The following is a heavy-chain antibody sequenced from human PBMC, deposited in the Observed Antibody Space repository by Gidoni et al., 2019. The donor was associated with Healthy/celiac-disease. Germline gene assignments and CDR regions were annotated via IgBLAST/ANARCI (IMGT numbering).Heavy chain of an antibody. CDR2: IYYSGIT. J-gene: IGHJ4*02. D-gene: IGHD4-17*01. CDR3: ARQRTTDEDY. CDR1: GGSISSSSYY. Sequence: QLQLQESGPGLVKPSETLSLTCTVSGGSISSSSYYWGWIRQPPGKGLEWIGSIYYSGITYYNPSLKSRVTISVDTSKNQFSLKLSSVTAADTAVYYCARQRTTDEDYWGQGTLVTVSS. V-gene: IGHV4-39*01.